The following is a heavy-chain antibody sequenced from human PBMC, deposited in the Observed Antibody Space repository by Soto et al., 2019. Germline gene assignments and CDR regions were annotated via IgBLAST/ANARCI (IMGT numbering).Heavy chain of an antibody. CDR1: GGTFSSYT. CDR3: ARGADYYGMDV. J-gene: IGHJ6*02. V-gene: IGHV1-69*02. Sequence: QVQLVQSGAEVKKPGSSVKVSCKASGGTFSSYTISWVRQAPGQGLEWMGRIIPILGIADYAQKFQGRVTITADKSTSTAYMELSSLRSEDTAVYYCARGADYYGMDVWGQGTTVTVSS. CDR2: IIPILGIA.